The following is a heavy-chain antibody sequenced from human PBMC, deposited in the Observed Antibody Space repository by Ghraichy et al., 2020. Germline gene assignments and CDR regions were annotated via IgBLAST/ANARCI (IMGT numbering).Heavy chain of an antibody. CDR1: GFVFHHYW. V-gene: IGHV3-7*03. CDR3: ARSGGYGWDH. D-gene: IGHD3-22*01. Sequence: GSLRLSCAASGFVFHHYWMTWVRQAPGKGLEWVANIKPDGTEAFYQDSVKDRFTFSRDNTEKSLVLQLRNLRAEDTAIYYCARSGGYGWDHWGQGTRVTVSS. CDR2: IKPDGTEA. J-gene: IGHJ4*02.